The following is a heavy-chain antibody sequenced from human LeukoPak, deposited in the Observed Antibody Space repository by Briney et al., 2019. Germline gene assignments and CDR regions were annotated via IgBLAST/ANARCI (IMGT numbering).Heavy chain of an antibody. CDR3: ARRRGYSFLVYFDY. J-gene: IGHJ4*02. Sequence: SSETLSLTCTVSGGSISSGGYYWSWIRQPPGKGLEWIGYIYYSGSTYYNPSLKSRVTISVDTSKNQFSLKLSSVTAADTAVYYCARRRGYSFLVYFDYWGQGTLVTVSS. D-gene: IGHD5-18*01. V-gene: IGHV4-31*03. CDR1: GGSISSGGYY. CDR2: IYYSGST.